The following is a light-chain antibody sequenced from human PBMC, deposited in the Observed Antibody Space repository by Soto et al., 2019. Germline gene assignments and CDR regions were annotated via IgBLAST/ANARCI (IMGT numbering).Light chain of an antibody. V-gene: IGKV3-15*01. J-gene: IGKJ4*01. CDR3: QQYHSWPLS. CDR2: GAS. Sequence: EVVLTQSPVTLSLSPGERASLSCRASQSIGSNLAWYLQKPGQGPRLLIFGASTRATGIPARFSGSGSGTEFTLTISTLQSEDVAVYHCQQYHSWPLSFGGGTKVEVK. CDR1: QSIGSN.